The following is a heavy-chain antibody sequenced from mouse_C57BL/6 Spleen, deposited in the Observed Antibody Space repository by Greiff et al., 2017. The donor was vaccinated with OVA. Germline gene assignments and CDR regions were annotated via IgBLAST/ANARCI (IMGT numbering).Heavy chain of an antibody. V-gene: IGHV1-80*01. CDR2: IYPGDGDT. D-gene: IGHD2-1*01. CDR1: GYAFSSYW. Sequence: VKLVESGAELVKPGASVKISCKASGYAFSSYWMNWVKQRPGKGLEWIGQIYPGDGDTNYNGKFKGKATLTADKSSSTAYMQLSSLTSEDSAVYFCARNYDWYFDVWGTGTTVTVSS. CDR3: ARNYDWYFDV. J-gene: IGHJ1*03.